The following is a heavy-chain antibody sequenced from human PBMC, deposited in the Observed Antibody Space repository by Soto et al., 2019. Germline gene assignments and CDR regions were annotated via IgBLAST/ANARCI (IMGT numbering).Heavy chain of an antibody. Sequence: SLRLSCAASGFTFSSYGMHWVRQAPGKGLEWVAVIWYDGSNKYYADSVKGRFTITRDNSKNTLYLQMNSLRAENTAVYYCARETWGRAAAGTYGMDVWGQGTTVAVSS. D-gene: IGHD6-13*01. V-gene: IGHV3-33*01. CDR3: ARETWGRAAAGTYGMDV. CDR2: IWYDGSNK. CDR1: GFTFSSYG. J-gene: IGHJ6*02.